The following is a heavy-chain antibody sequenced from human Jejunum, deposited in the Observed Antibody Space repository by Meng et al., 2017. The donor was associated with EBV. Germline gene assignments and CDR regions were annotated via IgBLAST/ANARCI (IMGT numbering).Heavy chain of an antibody. Sequence: QVPLVQAGSALKKAGASETVSCKASGYTFSRYAMNWVRQDPGQGREWMGWINTRTGNPAYAQGFTGRFVFSLDTSVSTAYLQISSLKAEDTAVYYCASDISTATFGYWGQGTLVTVSS. D-gene: IGHD2-21*02. CDR3: ASDISTATFGY. V-gene: IGHV7-4-1*02. CDR1: GYTFSRYA. J-gene: IGHJ4*02. CDR2: INTRTGNP.